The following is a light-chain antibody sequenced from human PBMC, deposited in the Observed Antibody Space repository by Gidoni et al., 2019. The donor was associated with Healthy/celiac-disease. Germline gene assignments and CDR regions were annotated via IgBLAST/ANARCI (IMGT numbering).Light chain of an antibody. J-gene: IGKJ1*01. CDR3: QKYNSAPL. CDR2: AAS. V-gene: IGKV1-27*01. CDR1: QGISNY. Sequence: DIQMTQSPSSLSASVGDRVTITCRASQGISNYLAWYQQKPGKVPKLLIYAASPLQSGVPSRLSGSGSGTDFTLTISSLQPEDVATYYCQKYNSAPLFGQGTKVEIK.